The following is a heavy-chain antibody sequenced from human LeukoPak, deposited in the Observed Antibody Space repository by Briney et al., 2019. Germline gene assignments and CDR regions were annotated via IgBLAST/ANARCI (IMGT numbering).Heavy chain of an antibody. CDR1: GGSINTYH. Sequence: SETLSLTCTVSGGSINTYHWSWIRQPAGKGLEWVGRVYTGGNTNSNPSLKSRVTTSVDTTKKQFSLKLTTVTAADTVVYFCARESSFEPGIVYYWGQGTLVTVSS. J-gene: IGHJ4*02. CDR2: VYTGGNT. V-gene: IGHV4-4*07. CDR3: ARESSFEPGIVYY. D-gene: IGHD1-26*01.